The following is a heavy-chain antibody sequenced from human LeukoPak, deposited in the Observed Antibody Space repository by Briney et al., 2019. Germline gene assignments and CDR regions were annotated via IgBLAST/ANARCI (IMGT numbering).Heavy chain of an antibody. Sequence: ASVKVSCKASGYTFTDYCMQWVRQAPGQGLEWMGWINPNSGGTHYVQRFQGWVTMTTDTSTSTAYMDLSSLRSEDTAVYYCARAPRLYYDILTGYTTLYYGMDVWGQGTTVTVSS. V-gene: IGHV1-2*04. CDR2: INPNSGGT. J-gene: IGHJ6*02. D-gene: IGHD3-9*01. CDR1: GYTFTDYC. CDR3: ARAPRLYYDILTGYTTLYYGMDV.